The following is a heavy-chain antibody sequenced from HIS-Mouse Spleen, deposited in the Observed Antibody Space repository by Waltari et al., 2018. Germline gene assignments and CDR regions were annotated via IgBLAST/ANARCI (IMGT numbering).Heavy chain of an antibody. D-gene: IGHD3-10*01. V-gene: IGHV3-15*01. CDR1: GFTFSNAW. J-gene: IGHJ4*02. Sequence: EVQLVESGGGLVKPGGSLRLSCAASGFTFSNAWRRWVRQVVGKGLGWVGRSKCKTDGGTTDYAAPVKGRFTISRDDSKNTLYLQMNSLKTEDTAVYYCTTDLFPVWYYGSGSSFDYWGQGTLVTVSS. CDR2: SKCKTDGGTT. CDR3: TTDLFPVWYYGSGSSFDY.